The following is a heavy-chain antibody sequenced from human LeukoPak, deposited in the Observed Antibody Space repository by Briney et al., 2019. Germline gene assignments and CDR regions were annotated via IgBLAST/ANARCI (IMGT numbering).Heavy chain of an antibody. D-gene: IGHD3-10*01. CDR2: INPSGGST. J-gene: IGHJ5*02. V-gene: IGHV1-46*01. Sequence: VAPVKVSCKASGYTFTSYYMHWVRQAPGQGLEWMGIINPSGGSTSYAQKFQGRVTMTRDMSTSTVYMELSSLRSEDTAVYYCARESRYYGSGTSIWFDPWGQGTLVTVSS. CDR1: GYTFTSYY. CDR3: ARESRYYGSGTSIWFDP.